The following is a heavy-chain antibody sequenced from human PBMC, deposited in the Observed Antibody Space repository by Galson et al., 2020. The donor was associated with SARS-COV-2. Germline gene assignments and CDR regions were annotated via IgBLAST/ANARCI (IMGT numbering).Heavy chain of an antibody. V-gene: IGHV1-69*05. CDR3: ARGGMATVVTLDY. CDR1: GGTFSSYA. J-gene: IGHJ4*02. D-gene: IGHD4-17*01. Sequence: ASVKVSCKASGGTFSSYAISWVRQAPGQGLEWMGGIIPIFGTANYAQKFQGRVTITTDESTSTAYMELSSLRSEDTAVYYCARGGMATVVTLDYWGQGTLVTVSS. CDR2: IIPIFGTA.